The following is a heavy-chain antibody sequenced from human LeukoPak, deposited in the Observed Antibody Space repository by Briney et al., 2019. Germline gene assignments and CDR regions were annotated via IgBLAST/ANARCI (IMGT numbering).Heavy chain of an antibody. J-gene: IGHJ6*03. CDR2: ISSSGSTI. CDR3: ARVHGDFWSGYSPYYYYMDV. V-gene: IGHV3-11*04. CDR1: GFTFSDYY. Sequence: GGSLRLSCAASGFTFSDYYMSWIRQAPGKGLEWVSYISSSGSTIYYADSVKGRFTISRDNAKNSLYLQMNSLGAEDTAVYYCARVHGDFWSGYSPYYYYMDVWGKGTTVTVSS. D-gene: IGHD3-3*01.